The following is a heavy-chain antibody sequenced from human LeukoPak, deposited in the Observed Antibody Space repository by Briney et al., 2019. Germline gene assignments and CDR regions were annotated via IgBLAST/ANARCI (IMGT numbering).Heavy chain of an antibody. V-gene: IGHV3-74*01. D-gene: IGHD3-16*01. J-gene: IGHJ4*02. CDR3: ARGRYDYVWGSYYYFDY. CDR1: GFDFSSNW. Sequence: GGSLRLSCAASGFDFSSNWMHWVRHAPGQGLVWVSRIKGDGISTNYADSVKGRFTISRDIAKNTLYLQMNSPRAEDTAVYYCARGRYDYVWGSYYYFDYWGQGTLVTVSS. CDR2: IKGDGIST.